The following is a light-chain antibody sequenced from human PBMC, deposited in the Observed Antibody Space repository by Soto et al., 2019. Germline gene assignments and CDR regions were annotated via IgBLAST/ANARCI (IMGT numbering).Light chain of an antibody. CDR2: VAS. CDR3: QQSSITPYT. Sequence: DLQMTQSPSSLSASVGDRVTITCRASQSIDTYLNWYQHKRGKAPELLIYVASNLQSGVPSRFSGSGSGTDFTLTISNLHPEDFATYYCQQSSITPYTFGQGTKLEIK. CDR1: QSIDTY. V-gene: IGKV1-39*01. J-gene: IGKJ2*01.